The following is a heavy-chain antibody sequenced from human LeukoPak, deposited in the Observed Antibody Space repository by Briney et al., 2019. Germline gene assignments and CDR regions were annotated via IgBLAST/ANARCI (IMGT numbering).Heavy chain of an antibody. CDR1: GGSFSGYY. CDR2: INHSGST. D-gene: IGHD3-3*01. Sequence: PSETLSLTCAVYGGSFSGYYWSWIRQPPGKGLERIGEINHSGSTNYNPSLRSRVTISVDTSKNQFSLKLSSVTAADTAVYYCARGSGYYRRGAFDYWGQGTLVTVSS. J-gene: IGHJ4*02. CDR3: ARGSGYYRRGAFDY. V-gene: IGHV4-34*01.